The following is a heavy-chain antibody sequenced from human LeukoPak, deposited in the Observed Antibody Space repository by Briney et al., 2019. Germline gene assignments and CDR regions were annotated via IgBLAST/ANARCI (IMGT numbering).Heavy chain of an antibody. CDR2: ISGSGGST. J-gene: IGHJ4*02. V-gene: IGHV3-23*01. CDR1: GFTFSSYA. CDR3: AKDSDGITMVRGVIGY. D-gene: IGHD3-10*01. Sequence: PGGSLRLSCAASGFTFSSYAMSWVRQAPGKGLEWVSAISGSGGSTYYADSVKGRFTISRDNSKNTLYLQMNSLRAEDTAVYYCAKDSDGITMVRGVIGYWGQGTLVTVSS.